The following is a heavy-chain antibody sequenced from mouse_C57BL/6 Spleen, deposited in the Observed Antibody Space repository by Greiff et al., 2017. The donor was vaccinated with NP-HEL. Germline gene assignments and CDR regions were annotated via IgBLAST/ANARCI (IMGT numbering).Heavy chain of an antibody. D-gene: IGHD1-1*01. J-gene: IGHJ2*01. CDR1: GYTFTSYW. CDR3: ARSVPFITTVVDY. Sequence: VQLQESGAELVKPGASVKLSCKASGYTFTSYWMHWVKQRPGQGLEWIGMIHPNSGSTNYNEKFKSKATLTVDKSSSTAYMQLSSLTSEDSAVYYCARSVPFITTVVDYWGQGTTLTVSS. CDR2: IHPNSGST. V-gene: IGHV1-64*01.